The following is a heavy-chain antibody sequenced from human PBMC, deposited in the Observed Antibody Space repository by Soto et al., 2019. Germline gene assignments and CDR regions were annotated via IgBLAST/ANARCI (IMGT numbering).Heavy chain of an antibody. CDR3: ARAEYYEFWCGNYSAYYLDY. CDR1: GGSVSSGSYY. CDR2: IYYSGST. D-gene: IGHD3-3*01. J-gene: IGHJ4*02. Sequence: SETLSLTCTVSGGSVSSGSYYWSWIRQPPGKGLEWIGYIYYSGSTNYNPSLKSRVTISVDTSKNQFSLKLSSVTAADTAVYYCARAEYYEFWCGNYSAYYLDYWGQGTLVTVSS. V-gene: IGHV4-61*01.